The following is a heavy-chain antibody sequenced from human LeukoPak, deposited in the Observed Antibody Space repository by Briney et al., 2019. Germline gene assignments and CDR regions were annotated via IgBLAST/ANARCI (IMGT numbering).Heavy chain of an antibody. CDR3: ARAGGNSLYYFDY. D-gene: IGHD2-21*01. Sequence: SETLSLTCTVSGGSISSYYWSWIRQPAGKGLEWIGRIYNSGRTNYNPSLKSRVTMSEDTSKNQFSLKLSSVTAADTAVYYCARAGGNSLYYFDYWGQGTLVTVSS. CDR2: IYNSGRT. V-gene: IGHV4-4*07. J-gene: IGHJ4*02. CDR1: GGSISSYY.